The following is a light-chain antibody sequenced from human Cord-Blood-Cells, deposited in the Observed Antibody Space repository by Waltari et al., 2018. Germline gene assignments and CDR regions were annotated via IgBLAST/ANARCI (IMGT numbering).Light chain of an antibody. CDR2: EGS. V-gene: IGLV2-23*01. Sequence: QSALTQPASVSGSPGQSITISCTGPSSDVGSYNLVSRYQQHPGKAPKLMIYEGSKRPSGVSNRFSGSKSGNTASLTISGLQAEDEADYYCCSYSGSSTSWVFGGGTKLTVL. J-gene: IGLJ3*02. CDR1: SSDVGSYNL. CDR3: CSYSGSSTSWV.